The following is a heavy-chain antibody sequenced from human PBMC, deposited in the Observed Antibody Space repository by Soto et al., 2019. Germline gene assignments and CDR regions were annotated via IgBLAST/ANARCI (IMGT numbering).Heavy chain of an antibody. CDR1: GFTFSNYA. CDR3: SECAIEWLIASFDH. CDR2: ITGSGGKT. Sequence: EVQLLESGGGLVQPGGSLRLSCAASGFTFSNYAMTWVRQASGRELEWVAAITGSGGKTYSANPVKGRSTVSRDNSKNAVYLQINYLRAEDTAVYYSSECAIEWLIASFDHRGQGSLVAVSS. J-gene: IGHJ4*02. V-gene: IGHV3-23*01. D-gene: IGHD5-12*01.